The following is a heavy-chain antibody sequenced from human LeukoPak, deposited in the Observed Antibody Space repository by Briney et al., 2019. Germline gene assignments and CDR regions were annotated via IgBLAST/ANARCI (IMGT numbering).Heavy chain of an antibody. Sequence: PGGSLRLSCAASGFTFSSYAMSWVRQAPGKWLEWVSTISDSGGSTYYADSVKGRFTISRDNSKNTLYLQMNSLRAEDTAVYYCAKDSCSGGYCYGGFDWFDPWGQGTLVTVSS. J-gene: IGHJ5*02. CDR3: AKDSCSGGYCYGGFDWFDP. V-gene: IGHV3-23*01. D-gene: IGHD2-15*01. CDR1: GFTFSSYA. CDR2: ISDSGGST.